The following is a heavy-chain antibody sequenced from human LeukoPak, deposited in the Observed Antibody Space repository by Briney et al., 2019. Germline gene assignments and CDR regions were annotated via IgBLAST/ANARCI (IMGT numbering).Heavy chain of an antibody. CDR3: ARGKYYYDSSGSTTHKYYFDY. D-gene: IGHD3-22*01. V-gene: IGHV3-21*01. CDR2: ISSSSSYI. CDR1: GFTFSSYS. J-gene: IGHJ4*02. Sequence: PGGSLRLSCAASGFTFSSYSMNWVRQAPGKGLEWVSSISSSSSYIYYADSVKGRFTISRDNAKNSLYLQMNSLRAEDTAVYYCARGKYYYDSSGSTTHKYYFDYWGQGTLVTVSS.